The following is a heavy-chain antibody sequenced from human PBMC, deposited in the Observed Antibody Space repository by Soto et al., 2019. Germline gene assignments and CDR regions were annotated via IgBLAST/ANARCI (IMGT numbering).Heavy chain of an antibody. Sequence: QVQLVQSGAEVKKPGASVKVSCKASGYTFTSYGISWVRQAPGQRLEWMGWISAYNGNTNYAQKLQGRVTMTTDTSTSTAYMELRSLRSDDTAVYYCARDSDEGGYYYYYYMDVWGKGTTVTVSS. CDR2: ISAYNGNT. V-gene: IGHV1-18*01. CDR3: ARDSDEGGYYYYYYMDV. J-gene: IGHJ6*03. CDR1: GYTFTSYG.